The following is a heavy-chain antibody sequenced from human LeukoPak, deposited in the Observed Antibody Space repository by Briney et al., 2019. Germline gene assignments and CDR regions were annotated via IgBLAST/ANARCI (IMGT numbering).Heavy chain of an antibody. V-gene: IGHV1-69*05. CDR1: GGTFSSHA. D-gene: IGHD2-2*01. CDR2: IIPIFGTA. J-gene: IGHJ4*02. CDR3: ARAGVGYDCSSTSCYAN. Sequence: GASVKVSCKASGGTFSSHAISWVRQAPGQGLEWMGGIIPIFGTANYAQKFQGRVTITTDESTSTAYMELSSLRSEDTAVYYCARAGVGYDCSSTSCYANWGQGTLVTVSS.